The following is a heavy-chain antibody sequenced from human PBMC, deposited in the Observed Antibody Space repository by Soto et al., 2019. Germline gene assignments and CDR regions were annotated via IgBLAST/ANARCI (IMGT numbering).Heavy chain of an antibody. D-gene: IGHD6-6*01. J-gene: IGHJ3*02. CDR2: ISSSSSTI. V-gene: IGHV3-48*01. CDR1: GFTFSSYS. CDR3: ARDHSSSSWDAFDI. Sequence: EVQLVESGGGLVQPGGSLRLSCAASGFTFSSYSMNWVRQAPGKGLEWVSYISSSSSTIYYADSVKCLFTISRDNAKNSLYLQMNSLRAEDTAVYYCARDHSSSSWDAFDIWGQGTMVTVSS.